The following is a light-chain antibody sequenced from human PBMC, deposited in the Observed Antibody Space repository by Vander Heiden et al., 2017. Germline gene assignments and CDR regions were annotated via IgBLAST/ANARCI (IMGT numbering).Light chain of an antibody. V-gene: IGKV1-9*01. CDR2: AAS. CDR3: RQLNSYPLT. CDR1: QGISSY. Sequence: IQLTQPPSSLSASVGDRVTITCRASQGISSYLAWYQQNPGQAPKLLIYAASTLQSGVPSRFSGSGSGKDFTLTISSLQSEDFATYYCRQLNSYPLTFGHGTKVDIE. J-gene: IGKJ3*01.